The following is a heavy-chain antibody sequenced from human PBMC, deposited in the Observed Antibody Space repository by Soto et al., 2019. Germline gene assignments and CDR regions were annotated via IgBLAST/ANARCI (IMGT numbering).Heavy chain of an antibody. D-gene: IGHD1-1*01. CDR3: ARDEAYKWNDGGWFDP. J-gene: IGHJ5*02. CDR2: ISAYNGNT. Sequence: QVQLVQSGAEVKKPGASVKVSCKASGYTFTSYGISWVRQASGQGLEWMGWISAYNGNTKYAQKLQGRVTMTTDASTSTAYMELRSLGSDDTAVYYCARDEAYKWNDGGWFDPWGQGNLVTVSS. CDR1: GYTFTSYG. V-gene: IGHV1-18*01.